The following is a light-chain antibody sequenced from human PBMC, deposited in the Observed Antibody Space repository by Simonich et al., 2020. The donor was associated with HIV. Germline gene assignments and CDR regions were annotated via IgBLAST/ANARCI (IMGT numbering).Light chain of an antibody. CDR2: WAS. V-gene: IGKV4-1*01. CDR3: QQYYSTPLT. Sequence: DIVMTQSPESLAVSLGERATINCKSSQSVLYSSNNKNYLAWYQQKPGQPPNLLIYWASTRESGVPDRFSGSGSGTDFTLTISSLQAEDVAVYYCQQYYSTPLTFGPGTKVEIK. J-gene: IGKJ3*01. CDR1: QSVLYSSNNKNY.